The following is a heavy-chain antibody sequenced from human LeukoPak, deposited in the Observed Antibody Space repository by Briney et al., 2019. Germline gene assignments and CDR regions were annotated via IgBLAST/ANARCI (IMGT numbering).Heavy chain of an antibody. CDR1: GGSISSGGYY. CDR2: TYYTGTT. CDR3: ARDPPGESSLDY. D-gene: IGHD3-10*01. Sequence: SQTLSLTCTVSGGSISSGGYYWSWIRQPPGKGLEWIGYTYYTGTTNYNPSLKSRVTISVETSKNQFSLNLGSVTAADTAVYYRARDPPGESSLDYWGQGILVTVSS. J-gene: IGHJ4*02. V-gene: IGHV4-61*08.